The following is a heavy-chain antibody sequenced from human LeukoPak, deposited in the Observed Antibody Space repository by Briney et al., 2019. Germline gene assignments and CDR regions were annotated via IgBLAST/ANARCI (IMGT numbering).Heavy chain of an antibody. CDR2: INHSGST. CDR3: ARHSTYVSSRDVAQY. J-gene: IGHJ4*02. Sequence: TSSETLSLTCAVYGGSFSGYYWSWIRQPPGKGLEWIGEINHSGSTNYNPSLKSRVTISVDTSKNQFSLKLSSVTAADTAVYYCARHSTYVSSRDVAQYWGQGTLVTVSS. D-gene: IGHD2-21*01. V-gene: IGHV4-34*01. CDR1: GGSFSGYY.